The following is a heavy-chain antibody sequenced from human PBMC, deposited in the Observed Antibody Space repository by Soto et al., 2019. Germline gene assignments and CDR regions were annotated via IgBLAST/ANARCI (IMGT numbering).Heavy chain of an antibody. D-gene: IGHD2-21*02. CDR2: VYYSGGA. Sequence: SETLSLTCTVSGGSISGYYWSWIRQPPGKGLEWIGNVYYSGGAKYNPSVKRRVSISVDTSKQQFSLNLSSVTAADTAVYYCTRDGDGGMTTNPYYYYGMDVWGPGITVTVSS. CDR3: TRDGDGGMTTNPYYYYGMDV. CDR1: GGSISGYY. V-gene: IGHV4-59*01. J-gene: IGHJ6*02.